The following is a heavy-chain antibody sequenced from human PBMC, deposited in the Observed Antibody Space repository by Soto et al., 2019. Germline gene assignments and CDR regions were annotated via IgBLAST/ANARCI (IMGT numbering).Heavy chain of an antibody. CDR2: ISVHNGNR. D-gene: IGHD2-15*01. V-gene: IGHV1-18*01. CDR3: AREGYLGWIDP. CDR1: GYTFGNYD. Sequence: ASVKVSCKASGYTFGNYDIIWVRQAPGQGLEWMGWISVHNGNRNYAQNFQGRITTTTDTFTSTAYMELRSLRSDDTAVYYCAREGYLGWIDPWGQGSLVTVSS. J-gene: IGHJ5*02.